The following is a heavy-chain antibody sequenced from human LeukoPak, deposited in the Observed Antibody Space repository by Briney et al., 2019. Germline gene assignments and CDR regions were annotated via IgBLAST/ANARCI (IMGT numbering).Heavy chain of an antibody. CDR1: GYTFTDYY. Sequence: ASVKVSCKASGYTFTDYYIHWLRQAPGQGLEWMGWINPNSGGTNYAQKFQGLVTMSRDTFITTAYMELSRLTSDDTAVYYCARTKPPCTSCLLLDYWGQGALVTVSS. V-gene: IGHV1-2*02. J-gene: IGHJ4*02. CDR3: ARTKPPCTSCLLLDY. D-gene: IGHD2-2*01. CDR2: INPNSGGT.